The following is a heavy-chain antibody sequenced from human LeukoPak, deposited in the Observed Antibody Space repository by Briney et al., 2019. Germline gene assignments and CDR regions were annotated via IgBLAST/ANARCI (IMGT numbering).Heavy chain of an antibody. Sequence: SETLPLTCTVPGGSISSGDYYWSWIRQPPGKGLEWIGYTYYSGSTYYNPSLKSRATISVDTSKNQFSLKLTSVTAADTAVYYCARPYYYDSRIDPWGQGTLVTVSS. V-gene: IGHV4-30-4*01. CDR3: ARPYYYDSRIDP. J-gene: IGHJ5*02. D-gene: IGHD3-22*01. CDR1: GGSISSGDYY. CDR2: TYYSGST.